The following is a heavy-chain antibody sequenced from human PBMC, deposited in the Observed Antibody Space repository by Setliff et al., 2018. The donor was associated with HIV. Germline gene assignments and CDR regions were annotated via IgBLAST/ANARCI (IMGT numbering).Heavy chain of an antibody. CDR1: GFSFSTYA. V-gene: IGHV3-30-3*01. CDR3: ARDGSGNKGYFDL. D-gene: IGHD3-10*01. Sequence: PGGSLRLSCAASGFSFSTYAMHWVRQAPGKGLEWVAVISYDGINKYYADSVKGRFTMSRDNSNNTLYLQMSSLRAGDTAVYYCARDGSGNKGYFDLWGQGMLVTVSS. CDR2: ISYDGINK. J-gene: IGHJ4*02.